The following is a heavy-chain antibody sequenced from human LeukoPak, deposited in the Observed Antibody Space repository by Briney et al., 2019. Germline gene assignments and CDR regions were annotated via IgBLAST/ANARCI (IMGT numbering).Heavy chain of an antibody. J-gene: IGHJ4*02. V-gene: IGHV4-4*07. CDR1: GGSISSYY. Sequence: SSETLSLTCTVSGGSISSYYWSWIRQPAGKGLEWIGRIYTSGSTNYNPSLKSRVTMSVDTSKNQFSLKLSSVTAADTAVYYCARDWGVTTVIYFDYWGQGTLVTVSS. D-gene: IGHD4-17*01. CDR3: ARDWGVTTVIYFDY. CDR2: IYTSGST.